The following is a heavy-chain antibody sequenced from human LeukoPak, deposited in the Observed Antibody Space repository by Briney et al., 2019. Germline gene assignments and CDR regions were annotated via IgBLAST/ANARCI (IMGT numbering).Heavy chain of an antibody. J-gene: IGHJ3*02. Sequence: SETLSLTCTVSGYSISSGYYWGWIRQPPGKGLEWIGSIYHSGSTYYNPSLKSRVTISVDTSKNQFSLKLSSVTAADTAVYYCARFSTGVAAAGNDAFDTWGQGTMVTVSS. D-gene: IGHD6-13*01. V-gene: IGHV4-38-2*02. CDR2: IYHSGST. CDR3: ARFSTGVAAAGNDAFDT. CDR1: GYSISSGYY.